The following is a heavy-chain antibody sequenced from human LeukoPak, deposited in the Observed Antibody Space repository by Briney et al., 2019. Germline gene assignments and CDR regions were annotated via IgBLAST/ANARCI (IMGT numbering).Heavy chain of an antibody. J-gene: IGHJ5*02. CDR3: ASGGYCTSASCLTLSWFDP. D-gene: IGHD2-2*01. Sequence: PSETLSLTCAVYGGSFSGYYWSWIRQSPGKGLEWIGEINHSGSANYNPSLKSRVSISVDTSKNQFSLRLSSVTAADTAVCYCASGGYCTSASCLTLSWFDPWGQGTVVTVSS. CDR1: GGSFSGYY. CDR2: INHSGSA. V-gene: IGHV4-34*01.